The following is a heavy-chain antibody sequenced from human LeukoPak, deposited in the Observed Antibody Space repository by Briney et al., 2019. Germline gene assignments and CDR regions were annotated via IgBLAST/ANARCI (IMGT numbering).Heavy chain of an antibody. CDR3: ARRTSCYCFDY. J-gene: IGHJ4*02. Sequence: SETLSLTCTVSGGSISSSSYYWGWIRQPPGKGLEWIGSIYYSGSTYYNPSLKSRVTISVDTSKNQFSLKLSSVTAADTAVYYCARRTSCYCFDYWGQGTLVTVS. CDR1: GGSISSSSYY. V-gene: IGHV4-39*07. D-gene: IGHD2-2*01. CDR2: IYYSGST.